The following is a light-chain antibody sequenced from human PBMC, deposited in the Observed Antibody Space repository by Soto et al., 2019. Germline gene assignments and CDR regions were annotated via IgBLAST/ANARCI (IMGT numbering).Light chain of an antibody. CDR1: SSDVGSYNR. V-gene: IGLV2-18*01. Sequence: QSALTQPPSVSGSPGQSVTISCTGTSSDVGSYNRVSWYQQPPGTAPKLMIYEVSNRPSGVPDRFSGSKSGNTASLTTSGLQAEDEADYYCSLYTRSSTEVFGTGTKVTVL. J-gene: IGLJ1*01. CDR3: SLYTRSSTEV. CDR2: EVS.